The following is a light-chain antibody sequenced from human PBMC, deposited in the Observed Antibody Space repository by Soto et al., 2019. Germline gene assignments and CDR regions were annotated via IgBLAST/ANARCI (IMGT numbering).Light chain of an antibody. CDR3: QQYGGSPLT. Sequence: IGMYQSPATLSVDTEERVTFPCRASQGVSRKLAWYQHKPGQAPRLLISGASTGATGIPDRFSGGGSGTDFTLTISRLEPEDFAVYYCQQYGGSPLTFGGGTKVDIK. J-gene: IGKJ4*01. CDR2: GAS. CDR1: QGVSRK. V-gene: IGKV3-20*01.